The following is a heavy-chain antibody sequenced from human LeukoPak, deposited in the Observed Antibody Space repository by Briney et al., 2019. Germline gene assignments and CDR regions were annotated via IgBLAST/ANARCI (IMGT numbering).Heavy chain of an antibody. CDR1: GFTFSSYW. J-gene: IGHJ4*02. CDR2: IKQDGSEI. Sequence: GGSLRLSCAASGFTFSSYWMSWVRQAPGKGLEWVANIKQDGSEIYYVDYVKGRFTISRDNAKNSLYLQMNSLRAEDTAVYYCAIRGSPMVRNYWGQGTLVTVSS. V-gene: IGHV3-7*01. D-gene: IGHD3-10*01. CDR3: AIRGSPMVRNY.